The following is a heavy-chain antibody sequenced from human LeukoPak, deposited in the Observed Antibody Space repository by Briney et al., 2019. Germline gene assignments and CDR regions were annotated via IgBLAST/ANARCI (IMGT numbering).Heavy chain of an antibody. V-gene: IGHV4-38-2*01. CDR1: GYSISSGYY. Sequence: SETLSLTCAVSGYSISSGYYWGWIRQPPGKGLEWIGRIYHSGSPYYNPSLKSRVTISVDTSKNQFSLKLSSVTAADTAVYYCARLLGGVIVGNWFDPWGQGTLVTVSS. CDR2: IYHSGSP. CDR3: ARLLGGVIVGNWFDP. D-gene: IGHD3-16*02. J-gene: IGHJ5*02.